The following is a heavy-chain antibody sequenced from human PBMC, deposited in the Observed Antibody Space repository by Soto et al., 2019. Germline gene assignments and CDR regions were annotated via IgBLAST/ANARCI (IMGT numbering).Heavy chain of an antibody. CDR3: AKSQEIGTHFFDS. J-gene: IGHJ4*02. CDR1: GFTFSGFD. V-gene: IGHV3-13*01. Sequence: GGSLRLSCEASGFTFSGFDMHWVRQPTGKGLEWFSSIGTAGDTYYAVSVKGRFTISRDNAKNSLSLQMNSLRAGDMAVYFCAKSQEIGTHFFDSWGQGTQVTVSS. D-gene: IGHD6-13*01. CDR2: IGTAGDT.